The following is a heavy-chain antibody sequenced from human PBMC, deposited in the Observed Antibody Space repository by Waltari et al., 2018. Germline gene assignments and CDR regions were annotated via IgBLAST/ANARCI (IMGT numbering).Heavy chain of an antibody. CDR3: ARLNYWFGALGDYYYYYMDV. J-gene: IGHJ6*03. D-gene: IGHD3-10*01. Sequence: EVQLVQSGAEVKKPGESLKISCKGSGYSFTSYWIGWVRQMPGKGLEWMGIIFPGDSDTRCSPSFQGQVTISADKSISTAYLQWSSLKASDTAMYYCARLNYWFGALGDYYYYYMDVWGKGTTVTVSS. V-gene: IGHV5-51*03. CDR2: IFPGDSDT. CDR1: GYSFTSYW.